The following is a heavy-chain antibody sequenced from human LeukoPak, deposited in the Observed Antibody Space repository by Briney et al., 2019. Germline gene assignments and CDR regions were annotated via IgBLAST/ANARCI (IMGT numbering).Heavy chain of an antibody. Sequence: GGSLRLSCAASGFTFSSYWMSWVRQAPGKGLEWVANIKQDGSENYYVDSVKGRFTISRDNAKNSLYLQMNSLRAEDTAVYYCARDGKQQLTKDYYYYYYMDVWGKGTTVTISS. CDR3: ARDGKQQLTKDYYYYYYMDV. J-gene: IGHJ6*03. D-gene: IGHD6-13*01. V-gene: IGHV3-7*01. CDR2: IKQDGSEN. CDR1: GFTFSSYW.